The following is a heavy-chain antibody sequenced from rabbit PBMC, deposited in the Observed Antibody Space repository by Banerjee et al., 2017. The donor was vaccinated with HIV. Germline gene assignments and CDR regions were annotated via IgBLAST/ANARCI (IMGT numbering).Heavy chain of an antibody. CDR3: ARTYGSGYGL. CDR2: IAGGSSGST. V-gene: IGHV1S40*01. J-gene: IGHJ4*01. Sequence: QSLEESGGDLVQPGASLTLTCTASGFTISSSYYMCWVRQAPGKGLEWIGCIAGGSSGSTYYASWAKGRFTVSKTSSTTVDLKMTSLTAADTATYFCARTYGSGYGLWGPGTLVTVS. D-gene: IGHD1-1*01. CDR1: GFTISSSYY.